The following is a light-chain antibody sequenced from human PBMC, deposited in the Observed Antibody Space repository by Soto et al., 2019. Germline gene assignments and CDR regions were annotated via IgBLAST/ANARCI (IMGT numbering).Light chain of an antibody. Sequence: QSALTQPRSVSGSPGQSVTISCTGTSSDVGGYNYVSWYQQYPGKAPKLMIYEVSKRPSRVPDRFSGSKSGNTASLTISGVQVEDEADYYCCSYAGSPYVFGTGTKLTVL. CDR1: SSDVGGYNY. V-gene: IGLV2-11*01. J-gene: IGLJ1*01. CDR3: CSYAGSPYV. CDR2: EVS.